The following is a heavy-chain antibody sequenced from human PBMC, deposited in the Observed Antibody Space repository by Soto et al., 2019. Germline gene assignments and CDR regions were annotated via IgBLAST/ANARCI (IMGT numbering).Heavy chain of an antibody. CDR2: IFSSGST. CDR3: AREGSYSAYNFAHGIQLWSFDF. Sequence: SETLSLTCAVSGGSINTFSWSWVRQPAGKGLEWIGRIFSSGSTSFNPSLESRVAMSVDTSKNHFSLNLSSVTAADMAVYYCAREGSYSAYNFAHGIQLWSFDFWGQGALVTVSS. CDR1: GGSINTFS. D-gene: IGHD5-12*01. V-gene: IGHV4-4*07. J-gene: IGHJ4*02.